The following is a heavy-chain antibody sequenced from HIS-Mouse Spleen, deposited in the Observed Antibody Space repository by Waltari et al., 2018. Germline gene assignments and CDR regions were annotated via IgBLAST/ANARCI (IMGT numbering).Heavy chain of an antibody. D-gene: IGHD1-26*01. Sequence: EVQLVESGGGLVQPGGSLRLSCAASGFTFSSYWMSWVRQAPGKGLEWVANIKPDGSEKYYVDSVKGRFTISRDNAKNSLYLQMNSLRAEDTAVYYCARDSGGSYFDYWGQGTLVTVSS. CDR3: ARDSGGSYFDY. CDR2: IKPDGSEK. J-gene: IGHJ4*02. CDR1: GFTFSSYW. V-gene: IGHV3-7*01.